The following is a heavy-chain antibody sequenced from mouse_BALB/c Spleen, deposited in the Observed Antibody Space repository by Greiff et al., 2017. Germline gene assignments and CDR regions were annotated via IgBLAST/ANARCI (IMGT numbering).Heavy chain of an antibody. J-gene: IGHJ4*01. CDR3: SRGKQHGLDAMDY. CDR1: GYTFTSYW. D-gene: IGHD3-1*01. V-gene: IGHV1-7*01. CDR2: INPSTGYT. Sequence: QVQLKQSGAELSKPGASVKMSCKAPGYTFTSYWMPWVKQRPGQGLEWIGYINPSTGYTEYNQKFKDKATLTADKSSSTAYMQLSSLTSEDSAVYYGSRGKQHGLDAMDYWGQGTSVTVSS.